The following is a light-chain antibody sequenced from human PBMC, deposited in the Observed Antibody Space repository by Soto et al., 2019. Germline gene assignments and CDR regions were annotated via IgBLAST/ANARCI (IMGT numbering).Light chain of an antibody. CDR2: NAS. V-gene: IGKV3-11*01. J-gene: IGKJ2*01. Sequence: VLTQSPATLSLSPGERATLSCRASQSVSTYLAWYQQKPGQAPRLLIYNASNRATGIPARFSGSGSGTDFTLTISSLEPEDFAVYYCQQRSNWYTFGQGTKLEI. CDR1: QSVSTY. CDR3: QQRSNWYT.